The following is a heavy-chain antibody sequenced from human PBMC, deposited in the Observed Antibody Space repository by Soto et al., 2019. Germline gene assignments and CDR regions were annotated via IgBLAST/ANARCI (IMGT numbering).Heavy chain of an antibody. D-gene: IGHD4-17*01. CDR2: ISAYNGNT. CDR3: ARGGDYGDYGYYYYGMDV. J-gene: IGHJ6*02. Sequence: ASVKLSCKASGYTFTSYGISWVRQAPGQGLEWMGWISAYNGNTNYAQKLQGRVTMTTDTSTSTAYMELRSLRSDDTAVYYCARGGDYGDYGYYYYGMDVWGQGTTVTVSS. CDR1: GYTFTSYG. V-gene: IGHV1-18*01.